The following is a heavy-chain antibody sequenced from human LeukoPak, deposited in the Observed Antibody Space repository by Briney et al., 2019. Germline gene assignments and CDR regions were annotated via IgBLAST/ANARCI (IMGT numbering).Heavy chain of an antibody. Sequence: GRSLRLSCAASGFTFSSYGMHWVRQAPGKGLEWVAVISYDGSNKYYADSVKGRFTISRDNSKNTLYLQMNSLRAEDTAVYYCAGNSGSYNYFDYWGQGTLVTVSS. CDR2: ISYDGSNK. CDR3: AGNSGSYNYFDY. D-gene: IGHD1-26*01. CDR1: GFTFSSYG. J-gene: IGHJ4*02. V-gene: IGHV3-30*03.